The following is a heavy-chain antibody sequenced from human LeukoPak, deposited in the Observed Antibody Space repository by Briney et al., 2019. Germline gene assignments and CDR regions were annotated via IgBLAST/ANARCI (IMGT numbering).Heavy chain of an antibody. CDR2: IIPIFGTA. CDR3: ARGGLRFYCSGGSCYLNWFDP. J-gene: IGHJ5*02. V-gene: IGHV1-69*13. D-gene: IGHD2-15*01. CDR1: GGTFSSYA. Sequence: ASVKLSCKASGGTFSSYAISWVRQAPGQGLEWMGGIIPIFGTANYAQKFQGRVTITADESTSTAYMELSSLRSEDTAVYYCARGGLRFYCSGGSCYLNWFDPWGQGTLVTVSS.